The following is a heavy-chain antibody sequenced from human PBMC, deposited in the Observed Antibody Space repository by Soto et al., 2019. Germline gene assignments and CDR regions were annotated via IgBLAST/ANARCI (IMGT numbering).Heavy chain of an antibody. V-gene: IGHV1-8*01. Sequence: QVQLVQSGAEVKKPGASVKVSCKASGYTFTNYDINWVRQATGQGLEWMGWMNPDSGDTHYVQKFQGRVTMTRDTESVHPHYELTVPALVTLTCDTSTGAAGVERSSLGSEDGAVYYCARDRRDYYDGDDWDPSGYWGRGSLVAVSS. CDR1: GYTFTNYD. CDR3: TGAAGVERSSLGSEDGAVYYCARDRRDYYDGDDWDPSGY. D-gene: IGHD3-22*01. CDR2: MNPDSGDT. J-gene: IGHJ4*02.